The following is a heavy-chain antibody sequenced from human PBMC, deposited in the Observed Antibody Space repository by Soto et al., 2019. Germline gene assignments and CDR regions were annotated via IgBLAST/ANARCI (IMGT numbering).Heavy chain of an antibody. CDR3: ASELASGN. V-gene: IGHV3-30*03. J-gene: IGHJ4*02. Sequence: QVQLVESGGGVVQPGRSLRLSCAASGFTLSNNGMHWVRQAPGKGLEWVAVISRDGNTKFYADSVKGRFAISKDNSENTLHVQMNSLRLEDTAVYFCASELASGNWGQGTLVTVSS. CDR2: ISRDGNTK. CDR1: GFTLSNNG. D-gene: IGHD3-10*01.